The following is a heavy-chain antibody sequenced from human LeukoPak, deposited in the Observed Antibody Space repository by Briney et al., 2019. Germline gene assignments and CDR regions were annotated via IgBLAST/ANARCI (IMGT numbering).Heavy chain of an antibody. CDR3: ARDLGYCSGGSCRIFDY. CDR1: GGTFSSYA. D-gene: IGHD2-15*01. V-gene: IGHV1-69*05. CDR2: IIPIFGTA. J-gene: IGHJ4*02. Sequence: SVKVSCKASGGTFSSYAISWVRQAPGQGLGWMGRIIPIFGTANYAQKFQGRVTITTDESTSTAYMELSSLRSEDTAVYYCARDLGYCSGGSCRIFDYWGQGTLVTVSS.